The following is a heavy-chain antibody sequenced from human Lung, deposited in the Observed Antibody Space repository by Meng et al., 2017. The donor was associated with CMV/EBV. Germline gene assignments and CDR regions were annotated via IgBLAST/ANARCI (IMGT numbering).Heavy chain of an antibody. CDR3: ATPQASYSSGWYGAEYFQH. D-gene: IGHD6-19*01. J-gene: IGHJ1*01. CDR2: ISGSGGST. V-gene: IGHV3-23*01. Sequence: CSTYAMSWVRQAPGKGLEWVSAISGSGGSTYYADSVKGRFTISRDNSKNTLYLQMNSLRAEDTAVYYCATPQASYSSGWYGAEYFQHWGQGTLVTVSS. CDR1: CSTYA.